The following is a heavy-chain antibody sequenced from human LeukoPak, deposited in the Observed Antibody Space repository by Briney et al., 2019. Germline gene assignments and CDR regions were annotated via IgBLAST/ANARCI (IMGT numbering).Heavy chain of an antibody. J-gene: IGHJ4*02. D-gene: IGHD6-13*01. Sequence: ASVKVSCKASGYTFTDYYIHWVRQAPGQGLEWMGWMNPNSGNTGYAQKFQGRVTITRNTSISTAYMELSSLRSEDTAVYYCARGLGAAAGGWGQGTLVTVSS. CDR1: GYTFTDYY. V-gene: IGHV1-8*03. CDR3: ARGLGAAAGG. CDR2: MNPNSGNT.